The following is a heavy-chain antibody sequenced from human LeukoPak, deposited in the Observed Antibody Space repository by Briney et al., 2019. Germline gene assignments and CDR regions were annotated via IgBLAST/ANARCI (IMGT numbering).Heavy chain of an antibody. CDR2: FDPEDGET. V-gene: IGHV1-24*01. CDR1: GYTLTELS. D-gene: IGHD6-19*01. Sequence: GASVKVSCKVSGYTLTELSMHWVRQAPGKGREWMGGFDPEDGETIYAQKFQGRVTMTEDTSTDTAYMELSSLRSEDTAVYYCATEPLKYSSGWYVDCWGQGTLVTVSS. CDR3: ATEPLKYSSGWYVDC. J-gene: IGHJ4*02.